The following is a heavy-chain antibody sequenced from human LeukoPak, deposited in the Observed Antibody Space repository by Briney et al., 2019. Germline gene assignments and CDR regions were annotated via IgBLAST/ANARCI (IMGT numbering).Heavy chain of an antibody. CDR3: ARRYYGILTGYFFFDY. D-gene: IGHD3-9*01. J-gene: IGHJ4*02. V-gene: IGHV1-2*02. Sequence: ASVKVSCKASGYTFTGYYMHWVRQAPGQGLEWMGWINPNSGGTNYAQKFQGRVTMTRDTSISTAYMELSRLRSDDTAAYYCARRYYGILTGYFFFDYWGQGTLVTVSS. CDR1: GYTFTGYY. CDR2: INPNSGGT.